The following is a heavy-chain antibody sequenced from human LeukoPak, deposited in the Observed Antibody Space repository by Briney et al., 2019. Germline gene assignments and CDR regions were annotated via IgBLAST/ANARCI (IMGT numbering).Heavy chain of an antibody. CDR1: GFTFSNYE. V-gene: IGHV3-23*01. CDR3: ARGKGHDTSSTDY. CDR2: VSGSGGST. J-gene: IGHJ4*02. Sequence: GGSLRLSCAASGFTFSNYEMNWVRQAPGKGLEWVSTVSGSGGSTYYADSVKGRFTISRDNSKNTLYLQMNSLRAEDTAVYYCARGKGHDTSSTDYWGQGTLVTVSS. D-gene: IGHD3-10*01.